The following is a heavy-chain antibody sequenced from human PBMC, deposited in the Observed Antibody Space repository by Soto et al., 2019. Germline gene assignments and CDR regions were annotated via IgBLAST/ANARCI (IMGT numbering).Heavy chain of an antibody. J-gene: IGHJ6*02. CDR3: ARREGSSGVDV. D-gene: IGHD2-2*01. V-gene: IGHV5-51*01. CDR1: GYSFTSFW. CDR2: IYPGGSDT. Sequence: GESLKISCKGYGYSFTSFWIAWVRQMPGKGLECMGIIYPGGSDTRYSPSFQGQVTISADKSISTAYLQWSSLKASDTAMYYCARREGSSGVDVWGQGTTVTVSS.